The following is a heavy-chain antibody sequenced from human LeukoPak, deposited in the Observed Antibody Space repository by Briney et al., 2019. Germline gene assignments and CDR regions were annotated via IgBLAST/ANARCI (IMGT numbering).Heavy chain of an antibody. CDR1: GFTFSSYA. CDR3: ARRGLSYYDILTGYDYFDY. V-gene: IGHV3-30*04. CDR2: ISYDGSNK. Sequence: GGSLRLSCTASGFTFSSYAMHWVRQAPGKAVEGVAVISYDGSNKYYADSVKGRFTISRDNSKNTLYMQMNSLRAEDTAVYSCARRGLSYYDILTGYDYFDYWGQGTLVTVSS. J-gene: IGHJ4*02. D-gene: IGHD3-9*01.